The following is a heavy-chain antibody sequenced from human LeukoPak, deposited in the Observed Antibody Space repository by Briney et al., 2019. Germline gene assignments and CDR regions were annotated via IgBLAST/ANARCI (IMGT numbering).Heavy chain of an antibody. CDR1: GFTFSSYA. D-gene: IGHD3-3*01. J-gene: IGHJ4*02. CDR2: ISGSGGST. CDR3: AKAPIYDFWSGSYYFDY. Sequence: GGSLRLSCAASGFTFSSYAMSWVRQAPGNGLEWVSAISGSGGSTYYADSVKGRFTISRDNSKNTLYLQMNSLRAEDTAVYYCAKAPIYDFWSGSYYFDYWGQGTLVTVSS. V-gene: IGHV3-23*01.